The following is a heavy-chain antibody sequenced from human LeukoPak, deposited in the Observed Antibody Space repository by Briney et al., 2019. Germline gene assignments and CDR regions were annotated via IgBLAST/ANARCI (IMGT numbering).Heavy chain of an antibody. D-gene: IGHD2-2*01. J-gene: IGHJ6*02. Sequence: SETLSLTCAVYGGSFSGYYWSWIRQPPGKGLEWIGEINHSGSTNYNPSLKSRVTISVDTSKNQFSLKLSSVTAADTAVYYCARGSDIVVVPAAIDYYYGMDVWGQGTTVTVSS. CDR3: ARGSDIVVVPAAIDYYYGMDV. CDR1: GGSFSGYY. CDR2: INHSGST. V-gene: IGHV4-34*01.